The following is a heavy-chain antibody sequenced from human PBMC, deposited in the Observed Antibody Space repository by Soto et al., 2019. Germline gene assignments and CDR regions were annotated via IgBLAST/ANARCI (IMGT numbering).Heavy chain of an antibody. V-gene: IGHV3-74*01. CDR1: GFSFSSYW. CDR3: ARLIWFGELDDH. J-gene: IGHJ4*02. Sequence: EVQLVESGGGLVQPGGSLRLSCAASGFSFSSYWMHWVRQAPGKGLVWVSHINTDGSSTSYADSVKGRFTISRDNAKNTLYLQMNSLRVEDTAVYYCARLIWFGELDDHWGQGTLVTVSS. D-gene: IGHD3-10*01. CDR2: INTDGSST.